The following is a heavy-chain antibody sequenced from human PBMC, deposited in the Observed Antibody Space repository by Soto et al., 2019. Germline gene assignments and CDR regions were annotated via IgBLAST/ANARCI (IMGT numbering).Heavy chain of an antibody. CDR3: AGSGYDHNSGMDV. V-gene: IGHV4-30-2*01. CDR1: GGSISSGGYS. Sequence: QLQMQEYGSGLVKPSQTLSLTCAVSGGSISSGGYSWSWIRQPPGKGLEWIGYIYHSGSTYYNPSLKTRVTISVDRSKNQCSLKMSSLTAADTAVYYCAGSGYDHNSGMDVWGPGTTVTVSS. CDR2: IYHSGST. J-gene: IGHJ6*02. D-gene: IGHD3-22*01.